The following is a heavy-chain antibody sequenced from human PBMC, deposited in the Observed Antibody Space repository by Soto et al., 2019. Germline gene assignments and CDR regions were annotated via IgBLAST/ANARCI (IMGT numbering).Heavy chain of an antibody. V-gene: IGHV2-70*04. J-gene: IGHJ3*02. CDR3: ARTGYYDSSGYHQVDAFDI. D-gene: IGHD3-22*01. Sequence: SGPTLVNPTQTLTLTCTFSGFSLSTSGMRVSWIRQPPGKALEWLARIDWDDDKFDSTSLKTRLTISKDTSKNQVVLTMTNMDPVDTATYYCARTGYYDSSGYHQVDAFDIWGQGTMVTVSS. CDR2: IDWDDDK. CDR1: GFSLSTSGMR.